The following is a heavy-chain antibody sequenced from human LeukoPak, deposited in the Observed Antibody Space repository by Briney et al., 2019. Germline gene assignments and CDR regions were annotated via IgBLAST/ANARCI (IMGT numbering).Heavy chain of an antibody. Sequence: GGSLRLSCAASGLSYSDSYMTWIRQAPGKGLEWVSRINTDGSSTTYADSVKGRFTISRDNAKNTLYLQMNSLSAEDTAVYYCARGYSSSYRIDYWGQGTLVTVSS. J-gene: IGHJ4*02. D-gene: IGHD6-6*01. CDR2: INTDGSST. CDR3: ARGYSSSYRIDY. CDR1: GLSYSDSY. V-gene: IGHV3-74*01.